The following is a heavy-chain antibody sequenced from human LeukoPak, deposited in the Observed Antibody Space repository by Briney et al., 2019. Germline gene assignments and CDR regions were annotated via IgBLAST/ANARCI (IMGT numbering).Heavy chain of an antibody. CDR1: GGTFSSYA. CDR3: ARHYDFWSGYRNGYFQH. CDR2: IIPIFGTA. D-gene: IGHD3-3*01. V-gene: IGHV1-69*13. Sequence: ASVKVSCKASGGTFSSYAISWVRQAPGQGLEWMGGIIPIFGTANYAQKFQGRVTITADEPTSTAYMELSSLRSEDTAVYYCARHYDFWSGYRNGYFQHWGQGTLVTVSS. J-gene: IGHJ1*01.